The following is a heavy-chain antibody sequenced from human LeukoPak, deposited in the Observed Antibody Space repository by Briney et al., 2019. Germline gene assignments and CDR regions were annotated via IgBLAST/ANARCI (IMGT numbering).Heavy chain of an antibody. CDR3: ARVFDY. CDR2: IFYTGKT. Sequence: SETLSLTCTVSGGSVYTSDYYWGWVRQPPGKGPEWIGDIFYTGKTNYNPSLKSRVSISIDTSKNQFSLKLTSVTAADTAVYYCARVFDYWGQGTLVTVSS. V-gene: IGHV4-39*07. CDR1: GGSVYTSDYY. J-gene: IGHJ4*02.